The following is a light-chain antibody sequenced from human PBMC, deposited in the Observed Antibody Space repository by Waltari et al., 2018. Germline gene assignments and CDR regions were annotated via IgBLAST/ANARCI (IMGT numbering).Light chain of an antibody. Sequence: EIVMTQSPATLSASPGGGATLSCRASRAIANNVAWYQQRPGQPLRLLIFDASTRATGIPERFSGSWSGPEFTLTISSLQSEDSAVYFCQQFNTGYSFGQGTKLEI. CDR1: RAIANN. CDR3: QQFNTGYS. V-gene: IGKV3-15*01. J-gene: IGKJ2*01. CDR2: DAS.